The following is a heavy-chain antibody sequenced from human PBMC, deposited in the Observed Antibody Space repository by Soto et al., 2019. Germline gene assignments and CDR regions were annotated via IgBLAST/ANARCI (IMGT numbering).Heavy chain of an antibody. V-gene: IGHV4-59*08. CDR1: GGSISSYY. CDR2: ISYRGNT. J-gene: IGHJ6*02. D-gene: IGHD4-17*01. CDR3: ARAYGDFPYYYYGMDV. Sequence: PSETLSLTCTVSGGSISSYYGSWIRQSPGKGLEWIGYISYRGNTNYNPSLKSRITISVDTSKNQFSLNLSSVTAADTAAYYCARAYGDFPYYYYGMDVWGQGTTVTVSS.